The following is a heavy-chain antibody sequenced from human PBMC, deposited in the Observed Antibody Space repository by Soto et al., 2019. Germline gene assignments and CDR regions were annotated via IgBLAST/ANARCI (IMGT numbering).Heavy chain of an antibody. CDR3: ASTQYCRNSAGAFDL. CDR1: GGSISSGGYS. J-gene: IGHJ3*01. Sequence: QLQLQESGSGLVKPSQTLSLTCAVSGGSISSGGYSWSWIRQPPGKGLEWIGYIYHSGSTYYNPSLRSRVTISVDRSKNQFPLKLSSVTAADTALYYCASTQYCRNSAGAFDLWGQGTMVTVSS. D-gene: IGHD4-4*01. V-gene: IGHV4-30-2*01. CDR2: IYHSGST.